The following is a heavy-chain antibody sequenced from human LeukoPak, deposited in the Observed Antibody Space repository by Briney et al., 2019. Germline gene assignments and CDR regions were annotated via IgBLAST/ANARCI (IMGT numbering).Heavy chain of an antibody. CDR2: IKDDGSEK. V-gene: IGHV3-7*03. CDR3: ARARDSSWDY. D-gene: IGHD6-13*01. CDR1: GFTFSTTW. J-gene: IGHJ4*02. Sequence: GGSLRLSCAASGFTFSTTWMSWVRQAPGKGLEWVANIKDDGSEKYYVDSVKGRFTISRDDAKNSLYLQMNSLRAEDTAVYYCARARDSSWDYWGQGTLVTVSS.